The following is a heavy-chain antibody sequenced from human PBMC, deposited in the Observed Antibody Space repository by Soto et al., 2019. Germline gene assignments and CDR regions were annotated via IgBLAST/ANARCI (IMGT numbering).Heavy chain of an antibody. J-gene: IGHJ5*02. CDR1: GGSISSSSYY. CDR2: IYYSGST. CDR3: ARGRNWFDP. Sequence: SETLSLTCTVSGGSISSSSYYWGWIRQPPGKGLEWIGSIYYSGSTYYNPSLKSRVTISVDTSKNQFSLKLSSVTAADTAVYYCARGRNWFDPWGQGTLVTVSS. V-gene: IGHV4-39*01.